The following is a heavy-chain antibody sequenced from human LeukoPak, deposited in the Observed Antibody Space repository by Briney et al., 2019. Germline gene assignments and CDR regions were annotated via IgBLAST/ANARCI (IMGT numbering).Heavy chain of an antibody. CDR1: RVTFNNAW. CDR3: TSEDQGGFDY. V-gene: IGHV3-15*01. J-gene: IGHJ4*02. D-gene: IGHD1-26*01. CDR2: IKSKTEGGTT. Sequence: TGGSLRLSCAASRVTFNNAWMSWVRQTPGKGLEWVGRIKSKTEGGTTDYAAPVKGRFTISRDDSKNTVYLQMNSLNTEDTAVYYCTSEDQGGFDYWGQGTLVTVFS.